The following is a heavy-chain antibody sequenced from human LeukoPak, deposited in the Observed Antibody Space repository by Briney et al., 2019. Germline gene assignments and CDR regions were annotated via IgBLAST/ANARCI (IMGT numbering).Heavy chain of an antibody. CDR3: TRDPLGYCSGGSCYPGRPYY. CDR2: IRSKAYGGTT. J-gene: IGHJ4*02. CDR1: GFTFGDYA. Sequence: PGGSLRLSCTASGFTFGDYAMSWVRQAPGKELEWVGLIRSKAYGGTTEYAASVKGRFTISRDDSKSIAYLQMNSLKTEDTAVYYCTRDPLGYCSGGSCYPGRPYYWGQGTLVTVSS. D-gene: IGHD2-15*01. V-gene: IGHV3-49*04.